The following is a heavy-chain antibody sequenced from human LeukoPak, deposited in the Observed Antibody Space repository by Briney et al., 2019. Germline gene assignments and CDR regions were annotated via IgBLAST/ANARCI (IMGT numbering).Heavy chain of an antibody. D-gene: IGHD3-10*01. CDR3: ARHYYGSGSYFDY. CDR1: GFTFSSYS. J-gene: IGHJ4*02. Sequence: PGGYLRLSCAASGFTFSSYSMNWVRQAPGRGLEWVSSISSSSSYIYYADSVKGRFTISRDNAKNSLYLQMNSLRAEDTAVYYCARHYYGSGSYFDYWGQGTLVTVSS. CDR2: ISSSSSYI. V-gene: IGHV3-21*01.